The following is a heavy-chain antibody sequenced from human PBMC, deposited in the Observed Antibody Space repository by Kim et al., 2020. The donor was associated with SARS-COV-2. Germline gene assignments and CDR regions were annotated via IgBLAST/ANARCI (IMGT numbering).Heavy chain of an antibody. CDR1: GGTFSSYA. D-gene: IGHD3-22*01. Sequence: SVKVSCKASGGTFSSYAISWVRQAPGQGLEWMGGIIPIFGTANYAQKFQGRVTITADESTSTAYMELSSLRSEDTAVYYCAREVNINYYDSSGYYGAFDYWGQGTLVTVSS. V-gene: IGHV1-69*13. J-gene: IGHJ4*02. CDR2: IIPIFGTA. CDR3: AREVNINYYDSSGYYGAFDY.